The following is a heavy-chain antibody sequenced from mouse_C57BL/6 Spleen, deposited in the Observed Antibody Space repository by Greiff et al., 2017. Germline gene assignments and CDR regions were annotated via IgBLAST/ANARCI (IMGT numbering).Heavy chain of an antibody. CDR3: SGLGFDY. J-gene: IGHJ2*01. CDR2: IDPSDSYT. Sequence: VQLQQPGAELVRPGTSVKLSCKASGYTFTSYWMHWVKQRPGQGLEWIGVIDPSDSYTNYNQKFKGKATLTVDTSSSTAYMQLSSLTSEDSAVYYCSGLGFDYWGQGTTRTVSS. V-gene: IGHV1-59*01. CDR1: GYTFTSYW.